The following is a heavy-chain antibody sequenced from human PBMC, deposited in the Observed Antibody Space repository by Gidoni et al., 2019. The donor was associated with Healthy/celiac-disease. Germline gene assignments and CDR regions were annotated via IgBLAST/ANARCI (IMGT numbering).Heavy chain of an antibody. CDR3: ARMGGPMGQWLASRHYFDY. J-gene: IGHJ4*02. Sequence: EVQLVQSGAEVKKPGESLKISCKGSGYSFTSYWIGWVRQMPGKGLEWMGIIYPGDSDTRYSPSFQGQVTISADKSISTAYLQWSSLKASDTAMYYCARMGGPMGQWLASRHYFDYWGQGTLVTVSS. D-gene: IGHD6-19*01. CDR2: IYPGDSDT. V-gene: IGHV5-51*01. CDR1: GYSFTSYW.